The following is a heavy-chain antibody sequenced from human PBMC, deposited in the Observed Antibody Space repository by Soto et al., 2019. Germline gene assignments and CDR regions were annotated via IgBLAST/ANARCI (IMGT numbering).Heavy chain of an antibody. CDR2: IYYSGST. D-gene: IGHD3-3*01. Sequence: SETLSLTCTVSGGSISSYYWSWIRQPPGKGLEWIGYIYYSGSTDYNPSLKSRVTISVDTSKNQFSLKLSSVTAADTAVYYCARGGSIFGVHGNWFDPWGQGTLVTVSS. J-gene: IGHJ5*02. CDR3: ARGGSIFGVHGNWFDP. V-gene: IGHV4-59*13. CDR1: GGSISSYY.